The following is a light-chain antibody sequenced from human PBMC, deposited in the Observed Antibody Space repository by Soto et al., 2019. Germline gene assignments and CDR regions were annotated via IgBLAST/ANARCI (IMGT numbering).Light chain of an antibody. V-gene: IGKV3-20*01. Sequence: EIVLTQSPCTLSSSPGERATLSCGASQSVSSSYLAWYQQKTGQAPRLLIYGASSRATGIPDRFSGSGYGTDFNLTISRLETEDFAVYYCQQYGSSPRTFGQGTKVDIK. CDR3: QQYGSSPRT. CDR1: QSVSSSY. CDR2: GAS. J-gene: IGKJ1*01.